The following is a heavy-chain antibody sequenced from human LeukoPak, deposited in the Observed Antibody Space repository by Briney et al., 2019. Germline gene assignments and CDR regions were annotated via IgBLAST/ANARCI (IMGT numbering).Heavy chain of an antibody. CDR3: ARARTGDSDY. J-gene: IGHJ4*02. D-gene: IGHD7-27*01. V-gene: IGHV1-46*01. CDR2: INPGGGST. Sequence: ASVKVSCKASGYTFTNYYIHWVRQAPGQGLEWMGLINPGGGSTTYSQKFQGRVTMTRDTSTSTVYMELNSLRSEDTALYYCARARTGDSDYWGQGTLVTVSS. CDR1: GYTFTNYY.